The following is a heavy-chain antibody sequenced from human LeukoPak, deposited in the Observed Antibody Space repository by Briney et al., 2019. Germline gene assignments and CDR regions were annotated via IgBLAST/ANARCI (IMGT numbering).Heavy chain of an antibody. CDR3: ARTIRITMVRGVTPYEYFQH. D-gene: IGHD3-10*01. CDR2: ISSSSSYI. CDR1: GFTFSSYS. J-gene: IGHJ1*01. Sequence: PGGSLRLSCAASGFTFSSYSMNWVRQAPGKGLEWVSSISSSSSYIYYADSVKGRFTISRDNAKNSLYLQMNSLRAEDTAVYYCARTIRITMVRGVTPYEYFQHWGQGTLVTVSS. V-gene: IGHV3-21*01.